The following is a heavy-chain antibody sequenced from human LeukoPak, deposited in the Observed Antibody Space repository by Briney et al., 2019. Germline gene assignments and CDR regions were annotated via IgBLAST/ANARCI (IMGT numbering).Heavy chain of an antibody. CDR2: ISGSGGST. D-gene: IGHD6-13*01. V-gene: IGHV3-23*01. Sequence: GGSLRLSCAASGFTFSSYGMSWVRQAPGKGLEWVSAISGSGGSTYYADSVKGRFTISRDNSKNTLYLQMNSLRAEDTAVYYCAKDRSFGIAAAGRPSNYDYWGQGTLVTVSS. CDR3: AKDRSFGIAAAGRPSNYDY. J-gene: IGHJ4*02. CDR1: GFTFSSYG.